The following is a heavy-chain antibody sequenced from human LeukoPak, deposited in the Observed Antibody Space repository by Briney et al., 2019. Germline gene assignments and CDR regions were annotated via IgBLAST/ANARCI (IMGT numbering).Heavy chain of an antibody. CDR3: ARVANEGIAILYYFDY. CDR2: INPNSGGT. CDR1: GYTFTGYY. V-gene: IGHV1-2*02. D-gene: IGHD6-13*01. J-gene: IGHJ4*02. Sequence: EASVKVSCKASGYTFTGYYMHWVRQAPGQGLEWMGWINPNSGGTNYAQKFQGRVTMTRDTSISTAYMELSRLRSDDTAVYYCARVANEGIAILYYFDYWGQGTLVTVSS.